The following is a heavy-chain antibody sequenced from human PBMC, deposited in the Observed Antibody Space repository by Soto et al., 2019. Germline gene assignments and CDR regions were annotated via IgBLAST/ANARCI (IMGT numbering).Heavy chain of an antibody. V-gene: IGHV4-39*01. CDR1: GGSISSSSYY. D-gene: IGHD7-27*01. J-gene: IGHJ5*02. Sequence: QLQLQESGPGLVKPSETLSLTCTVSGGSISSSSYYWGWIRQPPGKGLEWIGSIYYSGSTYYNPSLKSRVTISVDTSKNQFSLKLSSVTAADTAVYYCARHVLEIAARTLTYNWFDPWGQGTLVTVSS. CDR3: ARHVLEIAARTLTYNWFDP. CDR2: IYYSGST.